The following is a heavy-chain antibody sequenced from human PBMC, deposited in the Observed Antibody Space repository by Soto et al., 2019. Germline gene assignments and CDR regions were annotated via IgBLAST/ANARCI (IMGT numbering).Heavy chain of an antibody. Sequence: RGGSMRHSFAAAGITVSSYPMIWVRKATGKGLEWVSVISGSGGIIYYADSVKGRVTISRDNSKNTRFLQMNSLTAEDTAVYEGAKVRATVPLPWGLRTLVPVS. J-gene: IGHJ5*02. CDR3: AKVRATVPLP. V-gene: IGHV3-23*01. D-gene: IGHD1-1*01. CDR1: GITVSSYP. CDR2: ISGSGGII.